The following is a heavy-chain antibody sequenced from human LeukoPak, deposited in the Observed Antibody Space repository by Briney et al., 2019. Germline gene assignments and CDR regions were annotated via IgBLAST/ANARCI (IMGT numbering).Heavy chain of an antibody. J-gene: IGHJ4*02. D-gene: IGHD2/OR15-2a*01. CDR2: IIPIFGTA. Sequence: GASVKVTCKASGYTFTSNYLHWVRRAPGQGLEWMGGIIPIFGTANYAQKFQGRVTITADESTSTAYMELSSLRSEDTAVYYCHFTLNIRDYWGQGTLVTVSS. CDR1: GYTFTSNY. CDR3: HFTLNIRDY. V-gene: IGHV1-69*13.